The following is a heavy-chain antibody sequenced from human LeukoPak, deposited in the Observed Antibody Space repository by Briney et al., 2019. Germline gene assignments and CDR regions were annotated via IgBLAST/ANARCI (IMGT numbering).Heavy chain of an antibody. V-gene: IGHV1-18*01. CDR2: TSAYNGNT. CDR1: GYTFTSYG. D-gene: IGHD5-24*01. CDR3: ARRDNKAPYYFDY. J-gene: IGHJ4*02. Sequence: ASVKVSCKASGYTFTSYGISWVRQAPGQGLEWMGWTSAYNGNTNYAQKLQGRITMTTDASTSTAYMELRSLRSDDTAVYYCARRDNKAPYYFDYWGQGTLVTVSS.